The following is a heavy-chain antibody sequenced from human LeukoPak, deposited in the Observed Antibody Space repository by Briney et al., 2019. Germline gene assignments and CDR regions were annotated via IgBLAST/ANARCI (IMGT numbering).Heavy chain of an antibody. Sequence: PSETLSLTCTVSGGSISSYYWSWIRQPPGKGLEWIGYIYYSGSTNYNPSLKSRVTIPVDTSKNQFSLKLSSVTAADTAVYYCARYYDSSGYAFDYWGQGTLVTVSS. J-gene: IGHJ4*02. CDR1: GGSISSYY. D-gene: IGHD3-22*01. CDR2: IYYSGST. CDR3: ARYYDSSGYAFDY. V-gene: IGHV4-59*01.